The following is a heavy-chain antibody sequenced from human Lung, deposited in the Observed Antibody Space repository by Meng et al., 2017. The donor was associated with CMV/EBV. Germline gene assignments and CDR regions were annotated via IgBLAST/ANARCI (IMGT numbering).Heavy chain of an antibody. CDR3: AKEFPNHAFDV. V-gene: IGHV3-30*01. J-gene: IGHJ3*01. CDR2: ISYDGSNK. CDR1: GFIFSDFA. Sequence: SCPASGFIFSDFAMHWVRQAPGKGLEWVAVISYDGSNKYYADSVKGRFTISRDNSKNTLYLQMNSLRPEETAVYYCAKEFPNHAFDVWGQGTMVTVSS. D-gene: IGHD2-21*01.